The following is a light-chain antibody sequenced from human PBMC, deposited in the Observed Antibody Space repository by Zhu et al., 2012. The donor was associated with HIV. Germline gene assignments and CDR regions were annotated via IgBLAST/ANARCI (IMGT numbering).Light chain of an antibody. CDR2: DAS. Sequence: EIVLTQSPATLSLSPATLSCRASQSVSSYLAWYQQKPGQAPRLLIYDASNRAAGIPARFSGSGSGTDFTLTISSLEPEDFAVYYCQHRSNWPPTWTFGQGTKVEIK. CDR3: QHRSNWPPTWT. CDR1: QSVSSY. J-gene: IGKJ1*01. V-gene: IGKV3-11*01.